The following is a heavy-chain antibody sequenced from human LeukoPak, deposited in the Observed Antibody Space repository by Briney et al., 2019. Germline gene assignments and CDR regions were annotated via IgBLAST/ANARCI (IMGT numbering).Heavy chain of an antibody. D-gene: IGHD6-19*01. CDR2: INPDGSEK. CDR1: GFTFSSYD. CDR3: ARCSGWAFKN. V-gene: IGHV3-7*01. J-gene: IGHJ4*02. Sequence: GGSLRLSCAASGFTFSSYDMSWVRQAPGKGLEWVANINPDGSEKNYVDSVKGRFTISRDSAKNSLYLQMDSLRAEDTAIYYCARCSGWAFKNWGQGNLVTVSS.